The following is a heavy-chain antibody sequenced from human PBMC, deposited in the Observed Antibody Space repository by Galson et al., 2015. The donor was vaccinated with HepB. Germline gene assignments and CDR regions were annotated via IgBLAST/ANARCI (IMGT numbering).Heavy chain of an antibody. J-gene: IGHJ6*02. CDR1: GGTFSSYT. CDR2: IIPILGIA. CDR3: ARSAGARYGMDV. V-gene: IGHV1-69*02. Sequence: SVKVSCKASGGTFSSYTIIWVRQAPGQGLEWMGRIIPILGIANYAQKFQGRVTITADKSTSTVYMELSSLRSEDTAVYYCARSAGARYGMDVWGQGTTVTVSS.